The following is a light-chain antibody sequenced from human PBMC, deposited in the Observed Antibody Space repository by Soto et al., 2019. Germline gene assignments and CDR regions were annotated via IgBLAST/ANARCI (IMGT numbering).Light chain of an antibody. CDR2: EVS. CDR1: SSDVGGYKY. Sequence: QSALTQPPSASGSPGQSVTISCTGTSSDVGGYKYVSWYQQHPGKVPKLIIYEVSKRPSGVPDRFSGSKSGNTASLTVSGLQAEDEADYYCSSYVDTNNVLFGGGTKLTVL. J-gene: IGLJ3*02. V-gene: IGLV2-8*01. CDR3: SSYVDTNNVL.